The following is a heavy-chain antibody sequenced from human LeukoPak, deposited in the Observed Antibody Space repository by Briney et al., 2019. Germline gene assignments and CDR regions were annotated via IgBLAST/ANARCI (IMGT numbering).Heavy chain of an antibody. V-gene: IGHV1-3*01. CDR1: GYTFTSYA. CDR2: INAGNGNT. Sequence: ASVKVSCKASGYTFTSYAMHWVRQAPGQRLEWMGWINAGNGNTKYSQKFQGRVTITRDTSASTAYMELSSLRSEDTAVYYCARARPPVLRYFDWIDYWGQGTLVTVSS. D-gene: IGHD3-9*01. J-gene: IGHJ4*02. CDR3: ARARPPVLRYFDWIDY.